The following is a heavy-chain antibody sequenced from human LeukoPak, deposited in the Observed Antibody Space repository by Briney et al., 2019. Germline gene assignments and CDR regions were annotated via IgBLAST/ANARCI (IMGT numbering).Heavy chain of an antibody. CDR1: GYSISSGYY. V-gene: IGHV4-38-2*02. J-gene: IGHJ5*02. Sequence: SETLSLTCTVSGYSISSGYYWGWIRQPPGKGLEWIGSIYHSGSTYYNPSLKSRVTISVDTSKNQFSLKLSSVTAADTAVYYCARYPLSAVAYALDPWGQGTQVTVSS. CDR2: IYHSGST. D-gene: IGHD6-19*01. CDR3: ARYPLSAVAYALDP.